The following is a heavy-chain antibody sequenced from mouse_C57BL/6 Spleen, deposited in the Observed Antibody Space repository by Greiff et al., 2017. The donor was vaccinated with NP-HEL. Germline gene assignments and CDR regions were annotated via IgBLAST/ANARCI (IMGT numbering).Heavy chain of an antibody. CDR3: ARDEPDGYYVYAMDY. CDR2: ISYDGSN. CDR1: GYSITSGYY. V-gene: IGHV3-6*01. D-gene: IGHD2-3*01. Sequence: EVQLQQSGPGLVKPSQSLSLTCSVTGYSITSGYYWNWIRQFPGNKLEWMGYISYDGSNNYNPSLKNRISITRDTSKNQFFLKLNSVTTEDTATYYCARDEPDGYYVYAMDYWGQGTSVTVSS. J-gene: IGHJ4*01.